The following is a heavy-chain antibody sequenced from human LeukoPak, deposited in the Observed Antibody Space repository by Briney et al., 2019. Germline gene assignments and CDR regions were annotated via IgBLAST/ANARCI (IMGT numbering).Heavy chain of an antibody. CDR1: GFTFSSYS. CDR2: ISTTSSYI. D-gene: IGHD3-10*02. J-gene: IGHJ6*04. Sequence: GGSLRLSCVASGFTFSSYSMNWVRQAPGKGLEWVSSISTTSSYIYYADSLKGRFTISRDNAKNSLYLQMNSLRAEDTAVYYCAELGITMIGGVWGKGTTVTISS. CDR3: AELGITMIGGV. V-gene: IGHV3-21*01.